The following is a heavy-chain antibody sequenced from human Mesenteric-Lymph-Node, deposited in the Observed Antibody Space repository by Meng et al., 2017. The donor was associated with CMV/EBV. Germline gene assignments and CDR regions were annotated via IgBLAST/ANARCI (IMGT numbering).Heavy chain of an antibody. J-gene: IGHJ1*01. Sequence: GESLKISCAASAFSFSSSGMHWVRQAPGMGLEWVAFVRYDGDKIIYANSVKGRFTIYRDNAKNSLYLQMNSLRAEDTAVYYCARGGYCTGTSCSGLYFYHWGQGTLVTVSS. CDR3: ARGGYCTGTSCSGLYFYH. V-gene: IGHV3-30*02. CDR1: AFSFSSSG. D-gene: IGHD2-2*01. CDR2: VRYDGDKI.